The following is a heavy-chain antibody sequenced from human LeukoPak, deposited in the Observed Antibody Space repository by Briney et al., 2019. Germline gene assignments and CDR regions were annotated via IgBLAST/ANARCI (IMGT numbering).Heavy chain of an antibody. CDR2: IYPGDSDT. D-gene: IGHD5-12*01. J-gene: IGHJ4*02. Sequence: KPGESLKISCKGSGYSFTTYWIAWVRQMPGKGLEWMGIIYPGDSDTRYSPSFQGQVTISADKSVSTAYLQWSSLEASDTAMYYCARRVEATMPFDSWGQGTLVTVSS. V-gene: IGHV5-51*01. CDR1: GYSFTTYW. CDR3: ARRVEATMPFDS.